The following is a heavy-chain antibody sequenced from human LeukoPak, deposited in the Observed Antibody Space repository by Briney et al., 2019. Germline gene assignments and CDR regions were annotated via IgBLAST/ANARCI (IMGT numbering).Heavy chain of an antibody. V-gene: IGHV1-2*02. D-gene: IGHD3-16*01. CDR1: GYTFTGDY. J-gene: IGHJ4*02. CDR2: INPNSGGT. CDR3: ARPDRGLGDDLGDY. Sequence: GASVKVSCKASGYTFTGDYIHWVRQAPGQGLEWMGWINPNSGGTNYAQKFQGRVTMTRDTSISTAYMELSRLRSDDTAVYYCARPDRGLGDDLGDYWGQGTLVTVSS.